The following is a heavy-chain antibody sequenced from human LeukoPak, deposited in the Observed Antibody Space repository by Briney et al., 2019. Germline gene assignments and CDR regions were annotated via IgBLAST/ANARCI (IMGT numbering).Heavy chain of an antibody. J-gene: IGHJ4*02. D-gene: IGHD6-13*01. V-gene: IGHV1-2*02. Sequence: ASVKVSCKASGYTFTDYHIHWVRQAPGQGLEWMGWIHPNSGGTRYTQKFQGRVIMTRDTSISTTYMELSRLRSDDTAVYYCARQTVAAPEVSGYWGQGTLVTVSS. CDR2: IHPNSGGT. CDR3: ARQTVAAPEVSGY. CDR1: GYTFTDYH.